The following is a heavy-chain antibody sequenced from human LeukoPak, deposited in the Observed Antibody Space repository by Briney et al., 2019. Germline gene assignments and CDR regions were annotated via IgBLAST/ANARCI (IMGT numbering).Heavy chain of an antibody. V-gene: IGHV3-23*01. J-gene: IGHJ4*02. CDR3: AKGRLYDSSGYYSRYFDY. Sequence: GGSLRLSCAASGFTFSSYAMSWVRQAPGKGLEWVSAISGSGGSTYYADSVKGRFTISRDNSKNTLYLQMNSLRAEDTAVYHCAKGRLYDSSGYYSRYFDYWGQGTLVTVSS. D-gene: IGHD3-22*01. CDR2: ISGSGGST. CDR1: GFTFSSYA.